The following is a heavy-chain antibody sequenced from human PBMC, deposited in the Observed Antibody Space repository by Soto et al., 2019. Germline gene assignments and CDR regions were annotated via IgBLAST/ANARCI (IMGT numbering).Heavy chain of an antibody. J-gene: IGHJ4*02. D-gene: IGHD3-22*01. CDR1: GYTFTSYY. V-gene: IGHV1-46*01. CDR2: INPSGGST. Sequence: ASVKVSRKASGYTFTSYYMHRVRQAPGQGLEWMGIINPSGGSTSYAQKFQGRVTMTRDTSTSTVYMELSSLRSEDTAVYYCARGVVVNAVDYWGQGTLVTVSS. CDR3: ARGVVVNAVDY.